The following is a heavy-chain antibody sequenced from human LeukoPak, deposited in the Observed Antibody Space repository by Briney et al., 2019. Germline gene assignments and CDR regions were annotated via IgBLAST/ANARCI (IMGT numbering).Heavy chain of an antibody. Sequence: PSETLSLTCTVSGGSISSGSYYWSWIRQPAGKGLEWIGRIYTSGSTNYNPSLKSRVTISVDTSKNQFSLKLSSVTAADTAVYYCARDRLWFGESAFDYWGQGTLVTVSS. V-gene: IGHV4-61*02. CDR1: GGSISSGSYY. CDR2: IYTSGST. CDR3: ARDRLWFGESAFDY. J-gene: IGHJ4*02. D-gene: IGHD3-10*01.